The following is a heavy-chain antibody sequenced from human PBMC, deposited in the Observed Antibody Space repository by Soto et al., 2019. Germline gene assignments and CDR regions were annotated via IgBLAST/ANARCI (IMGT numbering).Heavy chain of an antibody. CDR1: GGSFSGYY. CDR3: ARGRGRIAVACTWNCQH. J-gene: IGHJ1*01. Sequence: SETVSLTCAVYGGSFSGYYWSWIRQPPGEWLEWIGEFNHSGMTKXXPTLKCRAXTSVDTSENHVXLKLIXFTAADTAVXYCARGRGRIAVACTWNCQHWGQGTLVX. CDR2: FNHSGMT. V-gene: IGHV4-34*01. D-gene: IGHD6-19*01.